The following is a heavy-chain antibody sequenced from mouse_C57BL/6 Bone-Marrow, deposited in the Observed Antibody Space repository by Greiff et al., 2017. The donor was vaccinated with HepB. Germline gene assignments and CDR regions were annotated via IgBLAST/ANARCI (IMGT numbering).Heavy chain of an antibody. V-gene: IGHV5-12*01. CDR2: ISNGGGST. Sequence: EVKLVESGGGLVQPGGSLKLSCAASGFTFSDYYMYWVRQTPEKRLEWVAYISNGGGSTYYPDTVKGRFTISRDNAKNTLYLQMSRLKSKDTAMYYCARQDDGYYWFAYWGQGTLVTVSA. CDR1: GFTFSDYY. CDR3: ARQDDGYYWFAY. J-gene: IGHJ3*01. D-gene: IGHD2-3*01.